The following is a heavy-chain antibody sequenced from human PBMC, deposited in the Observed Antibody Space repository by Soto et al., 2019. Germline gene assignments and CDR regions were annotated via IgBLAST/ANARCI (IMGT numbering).Heavy chain of an antibody. J-gene: IGHJ5*02. CDR1: GFSLSNARMG. CDR3: ARILHSSSWYRWFDP. V-gene: IGHV2-26*01. CDR2: IFSNDEK. D-gene: IGHD6-13*01. Sequence: QVTLKESGPVLVKPTETLTLTCTVSGFSLSNARMGVSWIRQPPGKALEWLAHIFSNDEKSYSTSLKSRLTISNDTSKSQVVLTMTNMDPVDTATYYCARILHSSSWYRWFDPWGQGTLVTVSS.